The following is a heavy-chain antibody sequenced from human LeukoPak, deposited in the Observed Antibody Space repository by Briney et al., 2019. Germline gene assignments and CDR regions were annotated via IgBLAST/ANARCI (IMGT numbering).Heavy chain of an antibody. D-gene: IGHD6-6*01. CDR3: ATASVSSENSYYYYGMDV. Sequence: GGSLRLSCAASGFTVSSNYMSWVRQAPGKGLEWVSVIYSGGSTYYADSVKGRFTISRDDSKNTLYLQMNSLRAEDTAVYYCATASVSSENSYYYYGMDVWGQGTTATVSS. V-gene: IGHV3-66*01. J-gene: IGHJ6*02. CDR1: GFTVSSNY. CDR2: IYSGGST.